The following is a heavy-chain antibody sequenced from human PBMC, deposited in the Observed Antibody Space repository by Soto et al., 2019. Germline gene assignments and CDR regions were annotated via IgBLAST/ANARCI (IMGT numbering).Heavy chain of an antibody. D-gene: IGHD6-13*01. CDR3: AKVGSSWTFTFDP. Sequence: GGSLRLSCATSVFTFRSHSLSWSRQGPGKGVEWVSAICGSGGSTQWRDPVNGPFTISRDNSKNTLDLQMNSLRAEDTAVYYCAKVGSSWTFTFDPWGQGTLVNVSS. CDR1: VFTFRSHS. V-gene: IGHV3-23*01. CDR2: ICGSGGST. J-gene: IGHJ5*02.